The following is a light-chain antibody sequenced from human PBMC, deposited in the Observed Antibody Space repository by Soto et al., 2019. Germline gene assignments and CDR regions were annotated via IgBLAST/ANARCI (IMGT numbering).Light chain of an antibody. CDR2: GAS. J-gene: IGKJ2*01. CDR1: QSVSSN. CDR3: QQCNDWPHT. Sequence: EIVMTQSPATLSVSPGDSATISCRASQSVSSNLAWYQQKPGQAPRLLIYGASTRATGIPARFSGRGSATEFTLTISSLQSEDCAVYYCQQCNDWPHTFGQGTKLEIK. V-gene: IGKV3-15*01.